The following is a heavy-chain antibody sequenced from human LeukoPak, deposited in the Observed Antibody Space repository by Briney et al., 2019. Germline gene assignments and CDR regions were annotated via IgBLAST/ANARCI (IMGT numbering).Heavy chain of an antibody. Sequence: SETLSLTCPVSGASISSSSYYWGWIRQPPGKGLEWIGSIYYSGSTYYNPSLKGRVTISVDTSKNQFSLKLSAVTAADTAVYYCARQGSLRGYWGQGTLVTVSS. J-gene: IGHJ4*02. CDR3: ARQGSLRGY. V-gene: IGHV4-39*01. CDR2: IYYSGST. CDR1: GASISSSSYY. D-gene: IGHD3-3*01.